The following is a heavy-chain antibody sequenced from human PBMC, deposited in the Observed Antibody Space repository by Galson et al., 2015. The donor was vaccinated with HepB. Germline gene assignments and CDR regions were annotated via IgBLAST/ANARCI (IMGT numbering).Heavy chain of an antibody. V-gene: IGHV1-2*06. CDR1: GYTFTGYY. CDR2: INPNSGGT. Sequence: SVKVSCKASGYTFTGYYMHWVRQAPGQGLEWMGRINPNSGGTNYAQKFQGRVTMTKDTSISTAYMELSRLRSDDTAVYYCASSVRYYDSSGYLDIWGQGTMVTVSS. D-gene: IGHD3-22*01. J-gene: IGHJ3*02. CDR3: ASSVRYYDSSGYLDI.